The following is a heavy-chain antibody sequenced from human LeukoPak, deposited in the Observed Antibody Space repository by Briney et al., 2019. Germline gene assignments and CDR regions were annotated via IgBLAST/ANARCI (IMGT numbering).Heavy chain of an antibody. D-gene: IGHD6-19*01. CDR1: GFTFTNYW. CDR2: IKEDGSQI. V-gene: IGHV3-7*01. J-gene: IGHJ4*02. Sequence: GGSLRLSCAGSGFTFTNYWMNWVRQAPGKGLEWVANIKEDGSQIYYVDSVKGRFTISRDNAKNSVYLQMNSLGAEDTAVYYCAGSSGWLFDYWGQGTLVAVSS. CDR3: AGSSGWLFDY.